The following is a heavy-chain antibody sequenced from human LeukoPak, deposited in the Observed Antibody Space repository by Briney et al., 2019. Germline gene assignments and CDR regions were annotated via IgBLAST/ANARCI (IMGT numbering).Heavy chain of an antibody. CDR2: IYHSGST. Sequence: PSETLSLTCAVSGGSISSSNWWSWVRQPPGKGLEWIGEIYHSGSTNYNPSLKSRVTISVDTSKNQFSLKLSSVTAADTAVYYCARRGIVGATVWFDPWGQGTLVTVSS. CDR1: GGSISSSNW. J-gene: IGHJ5*02. CDR3: ARRGIVGATVWFDP. D-gene: IGHD1-26*01. V-gene: IGHV4-4*02.